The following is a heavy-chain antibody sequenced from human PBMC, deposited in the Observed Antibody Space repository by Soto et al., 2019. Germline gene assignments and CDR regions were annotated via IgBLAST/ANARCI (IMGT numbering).Heavy chain of an antibody. D-gene: IGHD1-26*01. CDR2: IYPGDSDT. J-gene: IGHJ4*02. Sequence: PGESLKISCXGSGYSFASHWVALVRQMPEKGLEWIGTIYPGDSDTKYSSAFRGHVTISADTSVSTAYLQWRSLEATDSAIYYCARYSGSYWHYLDFWGQGTLVTVSS. V-gene: IGHV5-51*01. CDR1: GYSFASHW. CDR3: ARYSGSYWHYLDF.